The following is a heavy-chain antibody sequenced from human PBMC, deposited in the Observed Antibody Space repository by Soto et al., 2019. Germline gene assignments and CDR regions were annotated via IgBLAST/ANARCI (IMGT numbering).Heavy chain of an antibody. J-gene: IGHJ6*02. Sequence: QVQLVESGGGVVQPGRSLRLSCAASGFTFSSYGMHWVRQAPGKGLEWVAVIWYDGSNKYYADSVKGRFTISRDNSKNTLYGQMNSLRAEDTAVYYCAREAYCSGGSCYSGIYYYGMDVWGQGTTVTVSS. CDR3: AREAYCSGGSCYSGIYYYGMDV. D-gene: IGHD2-15*01. V-gene: IGHV3-33*01. CDR2: IWYDGSNK. CDR1: GFTFSSYG.